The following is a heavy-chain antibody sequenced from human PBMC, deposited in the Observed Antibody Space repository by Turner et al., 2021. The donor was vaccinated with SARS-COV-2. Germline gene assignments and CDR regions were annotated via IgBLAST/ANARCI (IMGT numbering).Heavy chain of an antibody. Sequence: VQLVQSGAEVKKPGSSVKVSCKASGGTFSSYAINWVRQAPGQGLEWMGRIIPILGIANYAQKFQGRVTITADKSTSTAYMELSSLRSEDTAVYYCARAKFYYYDSSGYQYYFDYWGQGTLVTVSS. V-gene: IGHV1-69*04. CDR2: IIPILGIA. CDR1: GGTFSSYA. J-gene: IGHJ4*02. CDR3: ARAKFYYYDSSGYQYYFDY. D-gene: IGHD3-22*01.